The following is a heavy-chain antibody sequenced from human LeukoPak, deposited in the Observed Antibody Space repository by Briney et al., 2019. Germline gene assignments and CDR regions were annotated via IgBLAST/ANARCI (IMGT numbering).Heavy chain of an antibody. Sequence: SETLSLTCTVSGGSISSYYWSWIRQSPGKGLEWIGYIYYTGSSNYNPSLNSRVTISLDTSKNQFSLKLSSVTAADTAVYYCARLSKPANWSDPWGQGTLVTVSS. V-gene: IGHV4-59*01. CDR1: GGSISSYY. D-gene: IGHD3-16*02. CDR3: ARLSKPANWSDP. J-gene: IGHJ5*02. CDR2: IYYTGSS.